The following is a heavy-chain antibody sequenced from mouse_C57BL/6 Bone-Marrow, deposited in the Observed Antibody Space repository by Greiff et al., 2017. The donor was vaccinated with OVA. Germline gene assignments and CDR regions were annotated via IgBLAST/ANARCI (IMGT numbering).Heavy chain of an antibody. D-gene: IGHD2-3*01. V-gene: IGHV10-1*01. Sequence: EVQGVESGGGLVQPKGSLKLSCAASGFSFNTYAMNWVRQAPGKGLEWVARIRSKSNNYATYYADSVKDRFTISRDDSESMLYLQMNTLKTEDTAMYYCVRHDVYWYFDVWGTGTTVTVSS. CDR3: VRHDVYWYFDV. J-gene: IGHJ1*03. CDR1: GFSFNTYA. CDR2: IRSKSNNYAT.